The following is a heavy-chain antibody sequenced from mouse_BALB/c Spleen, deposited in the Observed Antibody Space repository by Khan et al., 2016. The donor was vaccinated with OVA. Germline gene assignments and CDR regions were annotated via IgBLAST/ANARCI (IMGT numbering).Heavy chain of an antibody. D-gene: IGHD1-1*01. CDR2: ISSGGSYT. CDR3: SGLAYYYNSERFAY. J-gene: IGHJ3*01. Sequence: EVELVESGGDLVKPGGSLKLSCAASGFTFSTYGMSWVRQTPDKRLEWVATISSGGSYTYYPDSVKGRFTISRDNAKNTLYLQMSSLKSEDTAVYYFSGLAYYYNSERFAYWGQGTLVTVSA. V-gene: IGHV5-6*01. CDR1: GFTFSTYG.